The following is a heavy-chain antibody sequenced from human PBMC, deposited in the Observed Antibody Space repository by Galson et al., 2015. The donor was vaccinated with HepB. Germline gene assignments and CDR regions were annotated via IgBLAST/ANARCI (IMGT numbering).Heavy chain of an antibody. V-gene: IGHV3-30*18. Sequence: SLRLSCAASGFTFSSYGMHWVRQAPGKGLEWVAVISYDGSNKYYADSVKGRFTISRDNSKNTLYLQMNSLRAEDTAVYYCAKRSAYGSGMSWGFDYWGQGTLVTVSS. CDR2: ISYDGSNK. J-gene: IGHJ4*02. CDR3: AKRSAYGSGMSWGFDY. CDR1: GFTFSSYG. D-gene: IGHD3-10*01.